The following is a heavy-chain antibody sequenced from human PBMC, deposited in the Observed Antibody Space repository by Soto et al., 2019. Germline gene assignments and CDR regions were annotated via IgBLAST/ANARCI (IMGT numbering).Heavy chain of an antibody. Sequence: EVQLVESGGGLVQPGGSLRLSCAASGFSVSVNFMSWVRQAPGKGLEWVSDINVGDYTNYADSVKGRFTISRDDSKNTLSLLMNSLRVEDTAVYYCVRENYYYGMDVWGQGTTVTVSS. CDR2: INVGDYT. J-gene: IGHJ6*02. CDR3: VRENYYYGMDV. V-gene: IGHV3-66*01. CDR1: GFSVSVNF.